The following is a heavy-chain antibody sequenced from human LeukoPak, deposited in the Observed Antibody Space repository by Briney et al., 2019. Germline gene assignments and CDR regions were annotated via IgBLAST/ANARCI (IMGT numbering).Heavy chain of an antibody. D-gene: IGHD6-13*01. CDR2: ISSSGSTI. Sequence: GGSLRLSCAASGFTFSDYYMSWIRQALGKGLEWVSYISSSGSTIYYADSVKGRFTISRDNAKNSLYLQMNSLRAEDTAVYYCARWSIAAAGNPFDYWGQGTLVTVSS. J-gene: IGHJ4*02. CDR1: GFTFSDYY. V-gene: IGHV3-11*04. CDR3: ARWSIAAAGNPFDY.